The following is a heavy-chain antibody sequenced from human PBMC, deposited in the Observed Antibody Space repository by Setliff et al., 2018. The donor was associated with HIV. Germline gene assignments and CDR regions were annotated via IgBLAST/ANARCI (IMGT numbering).Heavy chain of an antibody. CDR2: IGTAADT. CDR3: ARSGSGWYEGGYYFDY. J-gene: IGHJ4*02. CDR1: GFTFSSYD. D-gene: IGHD6-19*01. V-gene: IGHV3-13*01. Sequence: GESLKISCAASGFTFSSYDMFWVRQVAGKGLEWVSAIGTAADTFYPASVKGRFIISRDNAKRSLYLRMNSLRAEDTAVYFCARSGSGWYEGGYYFDYWGQGTLVTVSS.